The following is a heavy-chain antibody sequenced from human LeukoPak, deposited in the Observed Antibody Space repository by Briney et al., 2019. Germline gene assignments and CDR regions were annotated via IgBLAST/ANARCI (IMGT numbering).Heavy chain of an antibody. CDR1: GFTFSSYG. J-gene: IGHJ5*02. Sequence: GGSLRLSCAASGFTFSSYGMHWVRQAPGKGLEWVAVIWYDGSNKYYADSVKGRFTISRDNSKNTPYLQMNSLRAEDTAVYYCARDPDCSSTSCYDHWFDPWGQGTLVTVSS. CDR3: ARDPDCSSTSCYDHWFDP. D-gene: IGHD2-2*01. V-gene: IGHV3-33*01. CDR2: IWYDGSNK.